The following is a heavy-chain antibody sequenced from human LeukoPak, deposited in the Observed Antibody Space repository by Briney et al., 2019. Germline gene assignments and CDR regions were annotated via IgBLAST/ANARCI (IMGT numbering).Heavy chain of an antibody. V-gene: IGHV4-59*01. J-gene: IGHJ6*03. CDR1: GGSISSYY. CDR2: IYYSGST. CDR3: ARGGATYYDFWSGFPDYYYMDV. D-gene: IGHD3-3*01. Sequence: PSETLSLTCTVSGGSISSYYWSWIRQPPGKGLEWIGYIYYSGSTNYNPSLKSRVTISVDTSKNQFSLKLSSVTAADTAVYYCARGGATYYDFWSGFPDYYYMDVWGKGTTVTVSS.